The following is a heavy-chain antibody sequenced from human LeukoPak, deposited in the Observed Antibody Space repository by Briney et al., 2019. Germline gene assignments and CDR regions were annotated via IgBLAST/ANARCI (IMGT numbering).Heavy chain of an antibody. CDR3: ARSLEGDVVAARNPFDY. D-gene: IGHD2-15*01. CDR2: INPNSGGT. J-gene: IGHJ4*02. V-gene: IGHV1-2*02. CDR1: GYTFTGYY. Sequence: ASVKVSCKASGYTFTGYYMHWVRQAPGQGLEWMGWINPNSGGTNYAQKFQGRVTMTRDTSISTAYMELSRLRSDDTAVYYCARSLEGDVVAARNPFDYWGQGTLVTVSS.